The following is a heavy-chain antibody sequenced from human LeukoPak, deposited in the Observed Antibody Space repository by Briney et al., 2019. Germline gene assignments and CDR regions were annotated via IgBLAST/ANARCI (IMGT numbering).Heavy chain of an antibody. D-gene: IGHD5-18*01. CDR3: ARHAVDTARSYHAFDI. CDR2: INHSGST. CDR1: GGSFSGYY. V-gene: IGHV4-34*01. Sequence: KPSETLSLTCAVYGGSFSGYYWSWIRQPPAKGLEWIGEINHSGSTNYNPSLKSRVTISVDTSKNQFSLKLSSVTAADTAVYYCARHAVDTARSYHAFDIWGQGTMVTVSS. J-gene: IGHJ3*02.